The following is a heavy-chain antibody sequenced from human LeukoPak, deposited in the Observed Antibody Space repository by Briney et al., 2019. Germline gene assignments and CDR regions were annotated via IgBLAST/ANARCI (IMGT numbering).Heavy chain of an antibody. CDR2: INHSGSS. CDR3: VRHVARAFDI. Sequence: SETLPLTCAVYGGSFTNYYWSWIRQPPGKGLEWIGEINHSGSSKYNPSLKSRVTISIDTSKNQLSLKLSSVTAADTAVYSCVRHVARAFDIWGQGTKVTVSS. J-gene: IGHJ3*02. V-gene: IGHV4-34*01. CDR1: GGSFTNYY.